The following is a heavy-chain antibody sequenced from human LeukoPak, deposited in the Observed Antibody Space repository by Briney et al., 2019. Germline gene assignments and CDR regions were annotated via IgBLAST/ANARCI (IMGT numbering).Heavy chain of an antibody. CDR3: ARRITMHFDY. CDR2: IYYSGTT. D-gene: IGHD3-3*01. V-gene: IGHV4-39*01. Sequence: PSETLSLTCTVSGGSISTSSHYWGWIRQSPGKGLEWIGSIYYSGTTYYNPSLRSRVTISVDTSKNQFSLRLSSVTAADTAVYYCARRITMHFDYWGQGTLVTVSS. CDR1: GGSISTSSHY. J-gene: IGHJ4*02.